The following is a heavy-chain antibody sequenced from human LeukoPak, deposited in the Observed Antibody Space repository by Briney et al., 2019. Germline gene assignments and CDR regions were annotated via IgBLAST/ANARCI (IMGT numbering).Heavy chain of an antibody. J-gene: IGHJ4*02. D-gene: IGHD6-19*01. Sequence: PGGSLRLSCVASGFTLSNSWMHWVRQAPGKGLVWVSRINMDGSTTNYADSVRGRFTISRDNAKNTLHLQMNSLRAEDTAVYYCVRSVSGWYGFFDYWGRGTLVTLSS. CDR1: GFTLSNSW. CDR2: INMDGSTT. CDR3: VRSVSGWYGFFDY. V-gene: IGHV3-74*01.